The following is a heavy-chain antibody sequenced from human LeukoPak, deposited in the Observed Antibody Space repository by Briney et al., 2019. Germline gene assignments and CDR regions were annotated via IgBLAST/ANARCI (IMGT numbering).Heavy chain of an antibody. CDR3: ARVLAVTRHFHFYYYMDV. D-gene: IGHD3-9*01. CDR1: GGSISSYY. J-gene: IGHJ6*03. CDR2: IYYTGST. V-gene: IGHV4-39*02. Sequence: SETLSPTCTVSGGSISSYYWGWIRQPPGKGLEWIGSIYYTGSTYYNPSFKTRITISVDTSKNHFSLKVISVTAADTAVCYCARVLAVTRHFHFYYYMDVWGKGTTVTISS.